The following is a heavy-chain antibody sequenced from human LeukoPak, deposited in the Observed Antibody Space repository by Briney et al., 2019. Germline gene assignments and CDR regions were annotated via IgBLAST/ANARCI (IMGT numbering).Heavy chain of an antibody. CDR2: VHPNTGNT. J-gene: IGHJ5*02. Sequence: ASVKVSCKTSGYPFTTYEINWVRQAAGQGLEWMGWVHPNTGNTAYAQRFQGRVTMPRDTSRSTAYLELSSLTSNDTAVYFFARGPRNDPWGQGALVTVSS. V-gene: IGHV1-8*01. CDR1: GYPFTTYE. CDR3: ARGPRNDP. D-gene: IGHD1-14*01.